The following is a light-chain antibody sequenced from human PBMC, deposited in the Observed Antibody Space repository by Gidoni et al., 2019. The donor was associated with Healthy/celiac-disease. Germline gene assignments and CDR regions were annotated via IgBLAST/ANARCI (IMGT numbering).Light chain of an antibody. CDR3: SSYAGSNNLV. CDR1: SSDVGGYNY. V-gene: IGLV2-8*01. J-gene: IGLJ3*02. Sequence: QSALTQPPSASGSPGQSVTTSCTGTSSDVGGYNYLSWYQQHPGKAPKLMIYEVSKRPAGVPDRFSGSKSGNTASLTFSGLQAEDEADYYCSSYAGSNNLVFGGGTKLTVL. CDR2: EVS.